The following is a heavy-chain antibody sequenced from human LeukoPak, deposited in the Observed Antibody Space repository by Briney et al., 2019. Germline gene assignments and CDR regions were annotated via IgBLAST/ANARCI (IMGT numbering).Heavy chain of an antibody. CDR1: GFTFSSYS. CDR3: AKDSLYGDRVVDY. J-gene: IGHJ4*02. CDR2: ISSSSSYI. Sequence: PGGSLRLSCAASGFTFSSYSMNWVRQAPGKGLEWVSSISSSSSYIYYADSVKGRFTISRDNAKNSLYLQMNSLRAEDTAVYYCAKDSLYGDRVVDYWGQGTLVTVSS. D-gene: IGHD4-17*01. V-gene: IGHV3-21*04.